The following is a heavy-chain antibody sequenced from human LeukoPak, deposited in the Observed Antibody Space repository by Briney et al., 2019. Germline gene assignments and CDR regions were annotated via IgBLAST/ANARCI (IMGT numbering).Heavy chain of an antibody. Sequence: PGDTQKISRKGSGYSFTSYWIGWVRQMPGKGLEWMGIIYPGDSDTRYSPYFQGQVTISADKSISTAYLQWSGLKASDTAMYYCARRPPGLPEYYFDYWGQGTLVTVSS. V-gene: IGHV5-51*03. CDR3: ARRPPGLPEYYFDY. D-gene: IGHD5-12*01. CDR2: IYPGDSDT. CDR1: GYSFTSYW. J-gene: IGHJ4*02.